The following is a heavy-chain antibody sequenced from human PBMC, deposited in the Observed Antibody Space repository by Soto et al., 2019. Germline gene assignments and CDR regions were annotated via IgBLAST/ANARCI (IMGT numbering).Heavy chain of an antibody. V-gene: IGHV1-18*01. Sequence: QVQLVQSGAEVKKPGASVKVSCKASGYTFTSYGISWVRQAPGQGLEWMGWISAYNGNTNYAQKHQGRVTMTTDTSSSTAYMALRSVRSDDTAVYSCARDVRGGNFDYWGQGTLVTVSS. J-gene: IGHJ4*02. D-gene: IGHD1-26*01. CDR3: ARDVRGGNFDY. CDR2: ISAYNGNT. CDR1: GYTFTSYG.